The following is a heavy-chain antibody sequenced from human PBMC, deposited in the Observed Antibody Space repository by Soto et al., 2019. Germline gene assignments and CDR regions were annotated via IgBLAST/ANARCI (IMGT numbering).Heavy chain of an antibody. V-gene: IGHV3-74*01. CDR2: IKNGAGDT. Sequence: EVQLVESGGGLVQPGGSLRLSCAASGFTLSSYWMYWVRQTPGKGLVWVARIKNGAGDTSYAESVKGRFTISRDNAKNTLYLQMSSLRSEDTAAYYCVRFSGLDVWGQGTTVTVSS. CDR1: GFTLSSYW. J-gene: IGHJ6*02. CDR3: VRFSGLDV.